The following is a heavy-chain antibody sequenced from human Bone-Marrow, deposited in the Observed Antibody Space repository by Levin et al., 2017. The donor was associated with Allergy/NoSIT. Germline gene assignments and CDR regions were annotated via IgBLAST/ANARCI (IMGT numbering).Heavy chain of an antibody. V-gene: IGHV3-53*01. CDR2: IYSNGDS. Sequence: AASVKVSCAASGFAVSYNYMSWVRQAPGKGLEGVSIIYSNGDSYYTDSVKGRFTISRDSSKNTLHLQMSSLRAEDTAVYYCATSPTAGYWGQGTLVTVSS. CDR3: ATSPTAGY. CDR1: GFAVSYNY. J-gene: IGHJ4*02.